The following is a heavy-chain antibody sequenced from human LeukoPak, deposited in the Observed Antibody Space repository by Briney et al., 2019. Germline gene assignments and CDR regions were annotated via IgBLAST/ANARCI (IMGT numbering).Heavy chain of an antibody. V-gene: IGHV4-34*01. J-gene: IGHJ4*02. CDR2: INHSGST. CDR3: ARAGYLYYFDY. Sequence: SETLSLTCAVYGGSFSGYYWSWIRQPPGKGLEWIGEINHSGSTNYNPSLKSRVTISVDTSKNQFSLKLSSVTAADTAVYYCARAGYLYYFDYWGQGTLVTVSS. D-gene: IGHD1-1*01. CDR1: GGSFSGYY.